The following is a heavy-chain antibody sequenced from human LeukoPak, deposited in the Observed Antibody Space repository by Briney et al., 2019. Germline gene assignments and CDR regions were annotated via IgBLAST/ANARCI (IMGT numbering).Heavy chain of an antibody. D-gene: IGHD3-22*01. J-gene: IGHJ2*01. CDR3: TTDPNYYDSSGYYLGWYFDL. CDR1: GFTFSNAW. Sequence: PGGSLRLSCAASGFTFSNAWMSWVRQAPGKGLEWVGRIKSKTDGGTTDYAAPVKGRFTISRDDSKNTLYLQMNSLKTEDTAVYYCTTDPNYYDSSGYYLGWYFDLWGRGTLVTVSS. CDR2: IKSKTDGGTT. V-gene: IGHV3-15*01.